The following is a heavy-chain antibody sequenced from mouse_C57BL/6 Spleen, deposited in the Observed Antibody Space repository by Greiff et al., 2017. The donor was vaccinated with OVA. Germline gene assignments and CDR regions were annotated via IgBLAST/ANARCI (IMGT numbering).Heavy chain of an antibody. CDR1: GFTFSDYG. CDR2: ISSGRSTI. V-gene: IGHV5-17*01. CDR3: ERRGDYAMDY. Sequence: EVQLVESGGGLVKPGGSLKLSCAASGFTFSDYGMHWVRQAPEKGLEWVAYISSGRSTIYYADTVKGRFTIPRDNAKNTLFLQMSSLRSEDTAMYYCERRGDYAMDYWGQGTSATGSP. J-gene: IGHJ4*01.